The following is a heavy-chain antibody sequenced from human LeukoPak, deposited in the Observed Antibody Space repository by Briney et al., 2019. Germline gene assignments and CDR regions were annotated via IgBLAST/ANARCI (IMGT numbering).Heavy chain of an antibody. CDR2: ISYDGSNK. CDR3: AREVLAVAGTSGGFDY. CDR1: GFTFSSYA. D-gene: IGHD6-19*01. J-gene: IGHJ4*02. Sequence: PGGSLRLSCAASGFTFSSYAMHWVRQAPGKGLEWVAVISYDGSNKYYADSVKGRFTISRDNSKNTLYLQMNSLRAEDTAVYYCAREVLAVAGTSGGFDYWGQGTLVTVSS. V-gene: IGHV3-30-3*01.